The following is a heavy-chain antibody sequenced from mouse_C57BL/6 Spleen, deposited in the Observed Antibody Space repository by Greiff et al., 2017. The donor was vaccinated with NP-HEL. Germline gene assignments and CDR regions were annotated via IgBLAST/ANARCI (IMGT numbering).Heavy chain of an antibody. CDR1: GFTFSDYY. CDR2: INYDGGST. V-gene: IGHV5-16*01. CDR3: ARVYYDGYPAWFAY. J-gene: IGHJ3*01. Sequence: EVMLVESEGGLVQPGSSMKLSCTASGFTFSDYYMAWVRQVPEKGLEWVANINYDGGSTYYLDSLKSRFIISRDNAKNILYLQMSSLKSEDTATYYCARVYYDGYPAWFAYWGQGTLVTVSA. D-gene: IGHD2-3*01.